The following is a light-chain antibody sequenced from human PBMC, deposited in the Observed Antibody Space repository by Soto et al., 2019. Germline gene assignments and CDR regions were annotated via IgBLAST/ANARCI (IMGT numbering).Light chain of an antibody. CDR3: QQYGSSPPWT. CDR1: QDITNC. V-gene: IGKV1-33*01. Sequence: DIQMTQSPSSLSASVGDRVTITCQTSQDITNCLNWYHQKPGKAPKLLIYDASRGATGFPARFSGSGSGTDFTLTISRLEPEDFAVYYCQQYGSSPPWTFGQGTKVDI. CDR2: DAS. J-gene: IGKJ1*01.